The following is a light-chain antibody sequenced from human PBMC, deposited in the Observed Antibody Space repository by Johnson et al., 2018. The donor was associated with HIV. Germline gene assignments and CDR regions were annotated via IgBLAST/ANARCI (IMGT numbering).Light chain of an antibody. CDR3: GTWDNSLNTGAV. J-gene: IGLJ1*01. CDR2: ENN. CDR1: SSNIESDY. V-gene: IGLV1-51*02. Sequence: QSVLTQPPSVSAAPGQKVDISCSGSSSNIESDYVSWYQQLPGTAPKLLIYENNKRPSGIPDRFSGSKSGTSATLGITGLQTGDEADYYCGTWDNSLNTGAVFGPGTKVTVL.